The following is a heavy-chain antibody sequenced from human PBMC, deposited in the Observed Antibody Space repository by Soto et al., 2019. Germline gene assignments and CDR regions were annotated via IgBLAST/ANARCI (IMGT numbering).Heavy chain of an antibody. D-gene: IGHD4-17*01. J-gene: IGHJ4*02. CDR1: GFTFSSYA. V-gene: IGHV3-23*01. CDR3: AKGHPPPYGDYDWGGWGDFDY. Sequence: GGSLRLSCAASGFTFSSYAMSWVRQAPGKGLEWVSAISGSGGSTYYADSVKGRFTISRDNSKNTLYLQMNSLRAEDTAVYYCAKGHPPPYGDYDWGGWGDFDYWGQGTLVTVSS. CDR2: ISGSGGST.